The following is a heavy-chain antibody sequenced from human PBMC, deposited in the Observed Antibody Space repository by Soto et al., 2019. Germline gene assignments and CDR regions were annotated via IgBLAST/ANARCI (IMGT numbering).Heavy chain of an antibody. V-gene: IGHV3-33*03. CDR2: IRCDGSSK. J-gene: IGHJ4*02. Sequence: GGSLRLSCAASGFTFSSYGMHWVRQAPGKGLEWVAGIRCDGSSKSYADSVKGRFTVSRDHSKNTLYLQMNSLRGDDTAVYYCFLAVAGPFDYWGQGTPVTVSS. D-gene: IGHD6-19*01. CDR1: GFTFSSYG. CDR3: FLAVAGPFDY.